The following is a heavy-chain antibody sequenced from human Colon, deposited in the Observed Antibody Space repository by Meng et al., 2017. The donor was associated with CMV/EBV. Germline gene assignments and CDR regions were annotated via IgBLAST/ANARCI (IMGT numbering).Heavy chain of an antibody. CDR2: IGYDGSNK. CDR3: ASDGLWEGKIEGVPGADA. Sequence: GGPLRLSCAASGFVFRSYGMHWVRQAPGKGLAWVANIGYDGSNKYYADSVKGRFTVSRDNSKNTLDLQIDSLRPEDTAVYYCASDGLWEGKIEGVPGADAWGQGTLVTVSS. CDR1: GFVFRSYG. V-gene: IGHV3-30*02. D-gene: IGHD1-26*01. J-gene: IGHJ5*02.